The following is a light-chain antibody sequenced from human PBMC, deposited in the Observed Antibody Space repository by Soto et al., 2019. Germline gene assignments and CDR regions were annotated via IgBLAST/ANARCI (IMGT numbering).Light chain of an antibody. J-gene: IGKJ4*01. CDR1: QGISSY. CDR3: QQPNSYPRT. CDR2: AAS. V-gene: IGKV1-9*01. Sequence: DIQLTQSPSFLSASVGDRVTITCRASQGISSYLSWYQQKPGKAPKLLIYAASTLQSGFTSRFSSGGSATEFHLTIRSLQAEDVATYYCQQPNSYPRTFGGGTMVEFK.